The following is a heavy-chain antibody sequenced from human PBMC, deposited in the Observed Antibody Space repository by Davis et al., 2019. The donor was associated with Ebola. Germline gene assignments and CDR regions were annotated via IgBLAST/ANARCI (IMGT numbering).Heavy chain of an antibody. Sequence: GESLKISCAASGYTFRIHAMTWVRQAPGKGLEWVSALSGSGGLSYYADSVKGRFTISRENSKNTLYLQMDSLTAEDTAVYYCARGGETVTGTASHGMDVWGQGTTVTVSS. V-gene: IGHV3-23*01. CDR3: ARGGETVTGTASHGMDV. CDR1: GYTFRIHA. D-gene: IGHD1-14*01. CDR2: LSGSGGLS. J-gene: IGHJ6*02.